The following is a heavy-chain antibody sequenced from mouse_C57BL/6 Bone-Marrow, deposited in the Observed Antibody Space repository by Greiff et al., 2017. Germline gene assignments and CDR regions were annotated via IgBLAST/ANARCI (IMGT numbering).Heavy chain of an antibody. CDR1: GFNITDYY. D-gene: IGHD1-1*01. J-gene: IGHJ1*03. Sequence: EVNLVESGAELVKPGASVKLSCTASGFNITDYYMHWVKQRTEQGLEWIGRIDPEDGDTKYAPKFQGKATITADKSSNTAYLQLRSLTSEDTAVYYCARSGTTVVASFPHWYFDVWGTGTTVTASS. V-gene: IGHV14-2*01. CDR2: IDPEDGDT. CDR3: ARSGTTVVASFPHWYFDV.